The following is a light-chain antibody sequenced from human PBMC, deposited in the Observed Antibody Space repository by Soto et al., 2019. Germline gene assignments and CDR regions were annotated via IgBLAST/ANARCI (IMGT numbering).Light chain of an antibody. CDR1: SSDVGGYNY. CDR2: EVN. V-gene: IGLV2-8*01. CDR3: SSYAGSSNV. J-gene: IGLJ1*01. Sequence: QSARTRPPSASGSPGQSVAISCTGTSSDVGGYNYVSWYQQHPGKAPKLIIYEVNKRPSGVPDRFSGSKSGNTASLTVSGLQAEDEADYYSSSYAGSSNVFGPGTKVTVL.